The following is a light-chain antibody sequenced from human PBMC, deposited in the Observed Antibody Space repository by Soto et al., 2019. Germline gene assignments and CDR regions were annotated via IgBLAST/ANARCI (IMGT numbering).Light chain of an antibody. CDR2: DVS. J-gene: IGLJ1*01. CDR3: YSYTSSSTYG. Sequence: QSVLAQPASVSGSPGQSITISCTGTSSDVGAYNYVSWYQQHPAKVPKLMIYDVSNRPSGVSDRFSGSKSGNTASLTISGLQAEDEAGYYCYSYTSSSTYGFGTGTKVTVL. CDR1: SSDVGAYNY. V-gene: IGLV2-14*01.